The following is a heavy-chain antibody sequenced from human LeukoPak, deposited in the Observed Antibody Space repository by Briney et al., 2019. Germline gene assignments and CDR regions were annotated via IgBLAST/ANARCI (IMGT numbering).Heavy chain of an antibody. CDR2: MNSNNGNT. CDR3: ARRISALGTGFWFDP. V-gene: IGHV1-8*01. J-gene: IGHJ5*02. Sequence: EASVKVSCKTSGYTFSVYDINWLRQVAGQGLEWMGWMNSNNGNTGYALEFQRRVTMTMNTSIDTAYMELNSLTSEDTAVYYCARRISALGTGFWFDPWGQGTQVTVSS. D-gene: IGHD6-13*01. CDR1: GYTFSVYD.